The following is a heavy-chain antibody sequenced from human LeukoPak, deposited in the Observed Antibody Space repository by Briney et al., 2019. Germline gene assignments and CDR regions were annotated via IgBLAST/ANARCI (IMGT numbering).Heavy chain of an antibody. CDR3: AKGSYDSSGYHDY. CDR1: GFTFSSYG. CDR2: ISYDGSNK. Sequence: GGSLRLSCAASGFTFSSYGMHWVRQAPGKGLEWVAVISYDGSNKYYADSVEGRFTISRDNSKNTLYLQMNSLRAEDAAVYYCAKGSYDSSGYHDYWGQGTLVTVSS. V-gene: IGHV3-30*18. J-gene: IGHJ4*02. D-gene: IGHD3-22*01.